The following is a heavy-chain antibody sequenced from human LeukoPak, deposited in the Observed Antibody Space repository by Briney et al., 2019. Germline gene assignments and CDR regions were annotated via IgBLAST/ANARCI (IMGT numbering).Heavy chain of an antibody. V-gene: IGHV4-39*07. CDR2: IYYSGST. CDR1: GGSISSSSYY. J-gene: IGHJ3*02. Sequence: QPSETLSLTCTVSGGSISSSSYYWGWIRQPPGKGLEWIGSIYYSGSTYYNPSLKSRVTISVDTSKHQFSLKLSSVTAADTAMFGETFDIWGQGTMVTVSS. CDR3: TFDI.